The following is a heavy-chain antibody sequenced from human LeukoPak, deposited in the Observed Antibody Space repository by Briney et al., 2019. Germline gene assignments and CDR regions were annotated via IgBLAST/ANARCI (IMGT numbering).Heavy chain of an antibody. V-gene: IGHV3-74*01. CDR1: GFTFSSYW. D-gene: IGHD2-2*01. CDR3: ARDAYCSSTSCYGYNWFDP. J-gene: IGHJ5*02. CDR2: INSDGSST. Sequence: GGSLRLSCAASGFTFSSYWMHWVRQAPGKGLVWVSRINSDGSSTSYADSVKGRFTISRDNAKNTLYLQMNSLRAEDTAVYYCARDAYCSSTSCYGYNWFDPWGQGTLVTVSS.